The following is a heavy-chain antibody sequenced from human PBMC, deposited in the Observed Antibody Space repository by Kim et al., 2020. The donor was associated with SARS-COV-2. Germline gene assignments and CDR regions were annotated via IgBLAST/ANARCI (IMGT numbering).Heavy chain of an antibody. CDR3: AREKVRGHPLGYSDGAFDI. V-gene: IGHV3-53*01. Sequence: GGSLRLSCAASGFTVSSNYMSWVRQAPGKGLEWVSVIYSGGSTYYADSVKGRFTISRDNSKNTLYLQMNSLRAEDTAVYYCAREKVRGHPLGYSDGAFDIWGQGTMVTVSS. CDR2: IYSGGST. J-gene: IGHJ3*02. D-gene: IGHD2-15*01. CDR1: GFTVSSNY.